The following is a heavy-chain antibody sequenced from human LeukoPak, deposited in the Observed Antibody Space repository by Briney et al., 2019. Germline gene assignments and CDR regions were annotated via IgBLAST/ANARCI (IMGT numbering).Heavy chain of an antibody. CDR1: GGSFSGYY. CDR3: ARRLRTSTPGTTGYFDY. J-gene: IGHJ4*03. D-gene: IGHD1-1*01. CDR2: INHRGST. V-gene: IGHV4-34*01. Sequence: SETLSLTCAVYGGSFSGYYWSWIRQAPGKGLEWIGEINHRGSTNYNPSLKSRVTISVDPSKNQLSLKLTSVTAADTAVYYCARRLRTSTPGTTGYFDYWGQGTLVTVSS.